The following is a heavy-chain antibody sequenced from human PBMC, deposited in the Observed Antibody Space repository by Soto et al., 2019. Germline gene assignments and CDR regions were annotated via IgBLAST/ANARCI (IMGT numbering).Heavy chain of an antibody. CDR3: ARGRGVSSWYETPHYFDS. V-gene: IGHV1-18*01. Sequence: QVQLVQSGAEVKKPGASVKVSCRASGYSFTSYGITWVRQTPGQGLEWMGWISVHNGYTNYPQKLQDRITMTTDTSTSTAYMELTSLRCDDTAVYYCARGRGVSSWYETPHYFDSWGQGTLVTVSS. J-gene: IGHJ4*02. CDR2: ISVHNGYT. CDR1: GYSFTSYG. D-gene: IGHD6-13*01.